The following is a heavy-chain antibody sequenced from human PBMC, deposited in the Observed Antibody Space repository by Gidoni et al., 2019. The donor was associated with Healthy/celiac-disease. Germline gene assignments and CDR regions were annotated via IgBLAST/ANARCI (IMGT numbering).Heavy chain of an antibody. D-gene: IGHD5-12*01. CDR1: GGTFSSYA. J-gene: IGHJ5*02. CDR3: ASDVGRSGYDSRGWFDP. CDR2: IIPIFGTA. V-gene: IGHV1-69*01. Sequence: QVQLVQSGAEVKKPGSSVKVSCKASGGTFSSYAISWVRQAPGQGLEWMGGIIPIFGTANYAQKFQGRVTITADESTSTAYMELSSLRSEDTAVYYWASDVGRSGYDSRGWFDPWGQGTLVTVSS.